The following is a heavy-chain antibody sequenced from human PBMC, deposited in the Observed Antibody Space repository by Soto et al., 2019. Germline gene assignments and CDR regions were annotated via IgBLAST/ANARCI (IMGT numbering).Heavy chain of an antibody. CDR2: IYSGGST. J-gene: IGHJ4*02. CDR1: GFTVSSNY. D-gene: IGHD5-18*01. Sequence: GGSLRLSCAASGFTVSSNYMSWVRQAPGKGLEWVSVIYSGGSTYYADSVKGRFTISRDNSKNTLYLQMNSLRAEDTAVYYCARELVGYSYGYGYFDYWGQGTLVTISS. V-gene: IGHV3-53*01. CDR3: ARELVGYSYGYGYFDY.